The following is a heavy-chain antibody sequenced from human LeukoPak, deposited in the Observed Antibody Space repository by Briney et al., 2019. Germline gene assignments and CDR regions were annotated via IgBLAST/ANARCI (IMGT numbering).Heavy chain of an antibody. V-gene: IGHV1-3*01. CDR3: AREGFEGQIDY. D-gene: IGHD3-16*01. CDR1: GYTFTSYG. J-gene: IGHJ4*02. CDR2: INAGNGNT. Sequence: ASVKVSCKASGYTFTSYGISWVRQAPGQRLEWMGWINAGNGNTKYSQKFQGRVTITRDTSASTAYMELSSLRSEDTAVYYCAREGFEGQIDYWGQGTLVTVSS.